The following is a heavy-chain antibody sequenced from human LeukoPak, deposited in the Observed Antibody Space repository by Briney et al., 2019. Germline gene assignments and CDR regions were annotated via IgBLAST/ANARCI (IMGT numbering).Heavy chain of an antibody. J-gene: IGHJ4*02. Sequence: GGSLRLSCAASGFTFSNYGMHWVRQAPCKGLEWVAVIWFDGTNKYYADSVRGRFTISRDNSKNTLYLQMSSLRAEDTAVYYCARDRGVAAHLDYWGQGTLVTVSS. CDR1: GFTFSNYG. CDR3: ARDRGVAAHLDY. D-gene: IGHD5-12*01. V-gene: IGHV3-33*01. CDR2: IWFDGTNK.